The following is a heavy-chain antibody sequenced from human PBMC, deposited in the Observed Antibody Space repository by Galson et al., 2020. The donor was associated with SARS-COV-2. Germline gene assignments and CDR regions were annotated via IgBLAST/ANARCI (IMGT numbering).Heavy chain of an antibody. CDR3: ARARQLGYCTNGVCYTHSIYFDC. J-gene: IGHJ4*02. Sequence: SETLSLTCTVSGGSISSTSYYWGWIRQPPGKGLEWIGSIYYSGSTYYNPSLKSRVTISVDTSKNQFSLKLSSVTAADTAVYYCARARQLGYCTNGVCYTHSIYFDCWCQGTLVTVSA. V-gene: IGHV4-39*07. CDR2: IYYSGST. D-gene: IGHD2-8*01. CDR1: GGSISSTSYY.